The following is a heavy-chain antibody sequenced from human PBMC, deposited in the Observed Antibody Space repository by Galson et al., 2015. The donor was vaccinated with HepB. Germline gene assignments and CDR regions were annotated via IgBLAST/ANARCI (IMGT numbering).Heavy chain of an antibody. CDR3: ARLSVRQLVY. V-gene: IGHV4-39*01. J-gene: IGHJ4*02. CDR2: IYYSGST. Sequence: ETLSLTCTVSGGSISSSSYYWGWIRQPPGKGLEWIGSIYYSGSTYYNPSLKSRVTISVDTSKNQFSLKLSSVTAADTAVYYWARLSVRQLVYWGQGTLVTVSS. D-gene: IGHD6-6*01. CDR1: GGSISSSSYY.